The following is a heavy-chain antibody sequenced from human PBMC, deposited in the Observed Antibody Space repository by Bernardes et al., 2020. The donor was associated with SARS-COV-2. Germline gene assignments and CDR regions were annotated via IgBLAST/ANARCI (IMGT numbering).Heavy chain of an antibody. Sequence: GGSLRLSCAASGFTFSSYAMSWVRQAPGKGLEWVSAISGSGGSTYYADSVKGRFTISRDNSKNTLYLQMNSLRAEDTAVYYCANNGLSTIVIAYWGQGTLVTVSS. CDR3: ANNGLSTIVIAY. CDR1: GFTFSSYA. D-gene: IGHD2-21*01. J-gene: IGHJ4*02. CDR2: ISGSGGST. V-gene: IGHV3-23*01.